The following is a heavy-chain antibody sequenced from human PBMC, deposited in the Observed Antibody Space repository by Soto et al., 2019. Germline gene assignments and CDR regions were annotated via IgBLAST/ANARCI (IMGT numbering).Heavy chain of an antibody. CDR2: INSDGSST. D-gene: IGHD3-3*01. CDR3: ARDMEYYDFWSGYLYPDYYYYMDV. Sequence: PGGSLRLSCAASGFTFSSYWMHWVRQAPGKGLVWVSRINSDGSSTSYADPVKGRFTISRDNAKNTLYLQMNSLRAEDTAVYYCARDMEYYDFWSGYLYPDYYYYMDVWGKGTTVTVSS. CDR1: GFTFSSYW. V-gene: IGHV3-74*01. J-gene: IGHJ6*03.